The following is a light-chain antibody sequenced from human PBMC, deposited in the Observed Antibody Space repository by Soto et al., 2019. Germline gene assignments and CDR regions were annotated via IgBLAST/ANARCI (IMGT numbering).Light chain of an antibody. CDR1: QGISSY. CDR3: QQLNSYPHT. J-gene: IGKJ4*01. V-gene: IGKV1-9*01. CDR2: AAS. Sequence: DIQLTQFPSFPAASVGDRVTITCRASQGISSYLAWYQQKPGKAPKLLIYAASALQSGVPSRFSGSGSGTEFTLTISSLQPEDFATYYCQQLNSYPHTFGGGTKVDIK.